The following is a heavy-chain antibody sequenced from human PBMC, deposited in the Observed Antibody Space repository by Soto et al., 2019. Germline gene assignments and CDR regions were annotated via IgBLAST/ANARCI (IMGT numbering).Heavy chain of an antibody. Sequence: EVQLLESGGGLVQPGGSLRLSCAASGFTFSNYAMSWVRQAPGKGLEWVASITGSDDSTHYADSVKGRFTISRDNSKNTQYLEVNSLRAEGTAVYYCAKATHQAERADCTIAYCAAEYFQVWGQGTLVGGFS. J-gene: IGHJ1*01. CDR3: AKATHQAERADCTIAYCAAEYFQV. D-gene: IGHD2-8*01. V-gene: IGHV3-23*01. CDR1: GFTFSNYA. CDR2: ITGSDDST.